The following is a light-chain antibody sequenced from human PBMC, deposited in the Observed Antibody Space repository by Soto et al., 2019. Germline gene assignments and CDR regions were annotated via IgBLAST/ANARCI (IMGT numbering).Light chain of an antibody. CDR1: SSDVGGYNY. CDR3: SSYTSSRAYV. Sequence: SVLTRPASVSGSAGQSITISCTGTSSDVGGYNYVSWYQQQSGKAPKLMIHEVSNRPSGVSNRFSGSKSGNTASLTISRLQAEDEADYCCSSYTSSRAYVFGIGT. V-gene: IGLV2-14*01. CDR2: EVS. J-gene: IGLJ1*01.